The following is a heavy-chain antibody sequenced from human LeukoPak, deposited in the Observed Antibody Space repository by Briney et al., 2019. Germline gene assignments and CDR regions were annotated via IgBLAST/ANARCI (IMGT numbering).Heavy chain of an antibody. V-gene: IGHV3-23*01. CDR1: GFTFSSSA. CDR3: AKDLGYSSSWYDGDY. CDR2: ISGSGGST. D-gene: IGHD6-13*01. J-gene: IGHJ4*02. Sequence: GGSLRLSCAASGFTFSSSAMSWVRQAPGKGLEWVSAISGSGGSTYYADSVKGRFTISRDNSKNTLYLQMNSLRAKDTAVYYCAKDLGYSSSWYDGDYWGQGTLVTVSS.